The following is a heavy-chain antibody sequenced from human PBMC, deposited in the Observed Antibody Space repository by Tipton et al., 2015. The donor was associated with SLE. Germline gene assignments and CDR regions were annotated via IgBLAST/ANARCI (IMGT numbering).Heavy chain of an antibody. J-gene: IGHJ4*02. CDR1: GFSVTDVW. D-gene: IGHD3-10*01. Sequence: SLRLSCAVSGFSVTDVWMAWVRQAPGKGLEWVSSVSGSGGTTYYADFVKGRFTISRDNSKNMVYLQMNSLRAEDTALYYCAKGDYMMVLWGQGTLVTVSS. CDR2: VSGSGGTT. CDR3: AKGDYMMVL. V-gene: IGHV3-23*01.